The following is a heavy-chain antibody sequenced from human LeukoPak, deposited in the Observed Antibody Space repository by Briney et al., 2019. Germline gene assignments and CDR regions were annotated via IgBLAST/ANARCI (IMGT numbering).Heavy chain of an antibody. CDR3: ATETNGRHYDY. CDR2: IGPTGFDR. Sequence: GGSLRLSCTPVGLTFSTSGFNWVRQAPGKGLEWVSSIGPTGFDRYHADSIKGRFTISRDNANNLLYLQMDSLRAEDTAVYYCATETNGRHYDYWGQGTLVTVAS. J-gene: IGHJ4*02. CDR1: GLTFSTSG. D-gene: IGHD1-14*01. V-gene: IGHV3-21*06.